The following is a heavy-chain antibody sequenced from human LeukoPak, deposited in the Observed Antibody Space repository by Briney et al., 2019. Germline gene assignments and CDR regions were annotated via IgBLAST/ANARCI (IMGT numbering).Heavy chain of an antibody. J-gene: IGHJ6*02. CDR1: GFTFSHFW. CDR2: IKKAGSET. V-gene: IGHV3-7*04. CDR3: ARGGGLDV. Sequence: GGSLRLSCAASGFTFSHFWMSWVRQAPGKGLEWVAYIKKAGSETYYVDSVKGRFTITRDNTRNSLFLQMYSLRAEDTAVYFCARGGGLDVWGQGATVTVSS.